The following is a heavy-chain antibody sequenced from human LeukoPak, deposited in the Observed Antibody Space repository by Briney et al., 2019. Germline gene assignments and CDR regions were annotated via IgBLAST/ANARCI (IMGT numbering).Heavy chain of an antibody. J-gene: IGHJ6*03. D-gene: IGHD6-6*01. CDR3: AKGEYSRTSYDHYYMDV. CDR2: THYSGVT. Sequence: SGTLSLTCTVSGFTLSSHDWSWIRQSPGKGLEWIGYTHYSGVTSYNPSLMNRGTISLDTSKNQFSVSLNTDTAADTADDFCAKGEYSRTSYDHYYMDVWGKGTTVTVSS. CDR1: GFTLSSHD. V-gene: IGHV4-59*11.